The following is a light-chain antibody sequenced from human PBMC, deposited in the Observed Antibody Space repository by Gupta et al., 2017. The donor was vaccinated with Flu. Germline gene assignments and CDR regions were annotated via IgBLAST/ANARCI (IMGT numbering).Light chain of an antibody. Sequence: DIVMTQSPDSLAVSLGERATINCKSSQSLLYSSNNENYLAWYQQRPGQPPKLLIYWASTRESGVPDRFSGNGSGTDFTLTISSLQAEDVAVYYCQQYYRSPPTFGGGTKMEIK. CDR3: QQYYRSPPT. V-gene: IGKV4-1*01. CDR1: QSLLYSSNNENY. CDR2: WAS. J-gene: IGKJ4*02.